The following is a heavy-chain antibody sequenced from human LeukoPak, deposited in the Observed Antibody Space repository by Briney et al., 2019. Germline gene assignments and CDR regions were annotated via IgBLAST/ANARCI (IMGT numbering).Heavy chain of an antibody. CDR1: GYTFTSYY. D-gene: IGHD6-6*01. V-gene: IGHV1-46*01. J-gene: IGHJ4*02. CDR3: ARVGGIAARRNYFDY. CDR2: INPSGGST. Sequence: ASVKVSCKASGYTFTSYYMHWVRQAPGQGLEWMGIINPSGGSTSYAQKFQGRVTMTRDTSTGTVYMELSSLRSEDTAVYYCARVGGIAARRNYFDYWGQGTLVTVSS.